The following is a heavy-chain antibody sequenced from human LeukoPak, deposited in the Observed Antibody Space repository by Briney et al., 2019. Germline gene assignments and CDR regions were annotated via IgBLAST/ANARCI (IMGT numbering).Heavy chain of an antibody. D-gene: IGHD6-13*01. CDR3: ARGRSPRYSSSWHGGYYYYMDV. CDR2: IYTSGNT. V-gene: IGHV4-4*07. CDR1: GASISSHY. J-gene: IGHJ6*03. Sequence: PSETLSLTCTVFGASISSHYWSWIRQPAGKGLEWIGRIYTSGNTNYNPSLKSRVTISVDTSKDQFSLKLNSVTAADTAVYYCARGRSPRYSSSWHGGYYYYMDVWGKGTTVTISS.